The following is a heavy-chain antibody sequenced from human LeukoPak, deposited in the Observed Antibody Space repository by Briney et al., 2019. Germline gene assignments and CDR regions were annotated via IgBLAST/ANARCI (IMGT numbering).Heavy chain of an antibody. D-gene: IGHD3-22*01. CDR2: IYYSGST. CDR1: GGSISSYY. Sequence: SETLSLTCTVSGGSISSYYWSWIRQPPGKGLEWIGYIYYSGSTNYNPSLKSRVTISVDTSKKQFSLKLSSVTAADMAVYYCARGVSYYDSSGYYNEYFQHWGQGTLVTVSS. J-gene: IGHJ1*01. CDR3: ARGVSYYDSSGYYNEYFQH. V-gene: IGHV4-59*08.